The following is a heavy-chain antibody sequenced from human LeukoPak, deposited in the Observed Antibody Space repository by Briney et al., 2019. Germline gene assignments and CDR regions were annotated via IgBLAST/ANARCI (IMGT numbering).Heavy chain of an antibody. D-gene: IGHD5-24*01. CDR2: VYYSGST. CDR1: GGPNSYYY. V-gene: IGHV4-59*01. J-gene: IGHJ6*02. Sequence: SETLSLPCSVSGGPNSYYYWHWLRQPPGKGREWIGYVYYSGSTKYNPSLKSRVTISVDTSKNQFSLKLSSVTAADTAVYYCAIREGRGYYGMDVWGQGTTVTVSS. CDR3: AIREGRGYYGMDV.